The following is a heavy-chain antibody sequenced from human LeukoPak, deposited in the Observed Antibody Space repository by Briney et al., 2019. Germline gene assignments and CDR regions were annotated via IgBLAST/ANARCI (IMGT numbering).Heavy chain of an antibody. CDR1: GYTFTSYG. CDR2: ISAYNGNT. D-gene: IGHD2-15*01. J-gene: IGHJ6*02. V-gene: IGHV1-18*01. CDR3: ARLVGYCSGGSCYPGYYYGMDV. Sequence: GASVTVSCKASGYTFTSYGISWVRQAPGQGLEWMGWISAYNGNTNYAQKLQGRVTMTTDTSTSTAYMELRSLRSDDTAVYYCARLVGYCSGGSCYPGYYYGMDVWGQGTTVTVSS.